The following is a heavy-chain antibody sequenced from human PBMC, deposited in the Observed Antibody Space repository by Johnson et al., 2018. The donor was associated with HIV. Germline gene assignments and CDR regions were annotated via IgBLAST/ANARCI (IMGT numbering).Heavy chain of an antibody. J-gene: IGHJ3*02. Sequence: VQLVESGGGLVQPGGSLRLSCAASGFTFSSYAMSWVRQAPGKGLEWVSAISGSGGSTYYADSVKGRFTISRDNSKNTLYLQMNSLRAEDTAVYYCAKPNSGYALGLGAFDIWGQGTMVTVSS. V-gene: IGHV3-23*04. CDR3: AKPNSGYALGLGAFDI. CDR1: GFTFSSYA. D-gene: IGHD5-12*01. CDR2: ISGSGGST.